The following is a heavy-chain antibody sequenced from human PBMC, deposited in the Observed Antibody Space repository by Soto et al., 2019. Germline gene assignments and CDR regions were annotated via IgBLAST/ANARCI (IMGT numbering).Heavy chain of an antibody. Sequence: ASVKVSCQASGYTFTSYEINWVRQATGQGLEWMGWMNPNSGNTGYAQKFQGRVTMTRNTSISTAYMELSSLRSEDTAVYYCAVLHLGELSSTDAFDIWGQGTMVTVSS. CDR1: GYTFTSYE. V-gene: IGHV1-8*01. CDR2: MNPNSGNT. D-gene: IGHD3-16*02. J-gene: IGHJ3*02. CDR3: AVLHLGELSSTDAFDI.